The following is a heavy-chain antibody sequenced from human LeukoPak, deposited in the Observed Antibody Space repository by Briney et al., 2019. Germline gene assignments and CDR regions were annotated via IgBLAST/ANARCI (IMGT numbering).Heavy chain of an antibody. Sequence: PGGSLRLSCAASGFTFSSYAMKWVRQAPGKGLEWVSTISGSGASTYYADSVKGRFTISRDNSKNTLYLQMNSLRAEDMALYYCAKAGYSYSSGWYSRYYYYMDVWGKGTTVTVSS. CDR3: AKAGYSYSSGWYSRYYYYMDV. CDR1: GFTFSSYA. J-gene: IGHJ6*03. D-gene: IGHD6-19*01. CDR2: ISGSGAST. V-gene: IGHV3-23*01.